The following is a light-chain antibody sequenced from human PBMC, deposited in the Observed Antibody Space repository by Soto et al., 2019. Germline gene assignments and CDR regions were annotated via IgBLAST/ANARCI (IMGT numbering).Light chain of an antibody. CDR2: DAS. CDR1: QSVGSN. J-gene: IGKJ1*01. CDR3: QQYNNWPRT. Sequence: EIVMTQSPSTLSVSPGDRVTLSCRASQSVGSNLAWYQQKPGQTPRLLIYDASTGATGIPARFSGSGSGTEFTLTISSLQSEDFAVYYCQQYNNWPRTFGQGTKVDIK. V-gene: IGKV3-15*01.